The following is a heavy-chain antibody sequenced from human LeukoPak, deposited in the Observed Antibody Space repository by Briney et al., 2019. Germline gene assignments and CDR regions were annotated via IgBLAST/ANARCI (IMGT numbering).Heavy chain of an antibody. Sequence: GGSLRLSCAASGFTFSNAWMSWVRQAPGKGLEWVGRIKSKTDGGTTDYAAPVKGRFTISGDDSKNTLYLQMNSLKTEDTAVYYCTTDLGYCSSTSCSPAFDIWGQGTMVTVSS. CDR3: TTDLGYCSSTSCSPAFDI. J-gene: IGHJ3*02. D-gene: IGHD2-2*01. CDR2: IKSKTDGGTT. CDR1: GFTFSNAW. V-gene: IGHV3-15*01.